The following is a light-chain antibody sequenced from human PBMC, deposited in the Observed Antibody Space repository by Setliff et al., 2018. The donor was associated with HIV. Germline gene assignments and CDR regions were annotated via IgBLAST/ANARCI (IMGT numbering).Light chain of an antibody. CDR3: QSYDSSLSGSYV. J-gene: IGLJ1*01. CDR2: DNN. CDR1: SSNIGNNY. Sequence: QSVLTQPPSVSAAPGQKVTISCSGSSSNIGNNYVSWYQHLPGTAPKLLIYDNNKRPSGIPDRFSGSKSGTSATLGITGLQAEDEADYYCQSYDSSLSGSYVFGTGTKVTVL. V-gene: IGLV1-51*01.